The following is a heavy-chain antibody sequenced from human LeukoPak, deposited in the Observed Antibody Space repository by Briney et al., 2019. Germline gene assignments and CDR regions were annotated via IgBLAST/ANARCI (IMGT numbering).Heavy chain of an antibody. CDR1: GGSISSGSYY. CDR2: IYTSGST. J-gene: IGHJ4*02. Sequence: SETLSLTCTVSGGSISSGSYYWSWIRQPAGKGLEWIGRIYTSGSTNYNPSLKSRVTISVDTSKNQFSLKLSSVTAADTAVYYCARAPGRYLDYWGQGTLVTVSS. CDR3: ARAPGRYLDY. D-gene: IGHD3-10*01. V-gene: IGHV4-61*02.